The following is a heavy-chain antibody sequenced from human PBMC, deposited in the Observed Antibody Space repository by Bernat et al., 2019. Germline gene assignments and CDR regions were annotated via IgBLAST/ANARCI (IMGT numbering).Heavy chain of an antibody. V-gene: IGHV3-21*01. CDR2: ISSSSSYI. CDR3: GKEQLNYECWSGYLGVGNGAFDI. D-gene: IGHD3-3*01. Sequence: EVQLVESGGGLVKPGGSLRLSCAASGFTFSSYSMNWVRQAPGKGLEWVSSISSSSSYIYYADSVKGRFTISRDNAKNSLYLQMNSLRAEDTAVYYCGKEQLNYECWSGYLGVGNGAFDIWGQGTMVTVSS. J-gene: IGHJ3*02. CDR1: GFTFSSYS.